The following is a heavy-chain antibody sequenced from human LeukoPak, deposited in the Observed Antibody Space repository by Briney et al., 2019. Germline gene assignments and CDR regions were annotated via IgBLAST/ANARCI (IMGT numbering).Heavy chain of an antibody. CDR3: AREVEEVPGAMGVYYYYDMDV. CDR1: GFTSYSYW. D-gene: IGHD2-2*01. V-gene: IGHV3-74*01. J-gene: IGHJ6*04. Sequence: GGPLRLSCAASGFTSYSYWMHWVRQAPGKGLVWVSRINIDGSRIDYADSVKGRFTMSRDIAKNTLYLQMNSLRADDTAVYYCAREVEEVPGAMGVYYYYDMDVWGKGTTVTVSS. CDR2: INIDGSRI.